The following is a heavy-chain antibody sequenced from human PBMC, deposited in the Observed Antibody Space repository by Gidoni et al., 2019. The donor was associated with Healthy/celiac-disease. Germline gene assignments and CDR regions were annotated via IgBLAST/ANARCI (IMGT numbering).Heavy chain of an antibody. Sequence: QLQLQESGSGLVKPSQTLSLTCAVSGGSISSGGYSWSWIRQPPGKGLEWIGYIHHSGSTYYNPSLKSRVTISVDRSKNQFSLKLSSVTAADTAVYYCARGDSITMVRGVITGGVWFDPWGQGTLVTVSS. CDR3: ARGDSITMVRGVITGGVWFDP. V-gene: IGHV4-30-2*01. CDR1: GGSISSGGYS. D-gene: IGHD3-10*01. J-gene: IGHJ5*02. CDR2: IHHSGST.